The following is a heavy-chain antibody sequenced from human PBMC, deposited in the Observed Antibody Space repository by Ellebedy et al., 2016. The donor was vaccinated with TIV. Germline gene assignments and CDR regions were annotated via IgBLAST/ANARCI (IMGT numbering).Heavy chain of an antibody. V-gene: IGHV3-33*01. J-gene: IGHJ6*02. D-gene: IGHD5-18*01. CDR3: ARGGEDTAMVWVRYYYYGMDV. Sequence: GESLKISCAASGFTFSSYGMHWVRQAPGKGLEWVAVIWYDGSNKYYADSVKGRFTISRDNSKNTLYLQMNSLRAEDTAVYYCARGGEDTAMVWVRYYYYGMDVWGQGTTVTVSS. CDR2: IWYDGSNK. CDR1: GFTFSSYG.